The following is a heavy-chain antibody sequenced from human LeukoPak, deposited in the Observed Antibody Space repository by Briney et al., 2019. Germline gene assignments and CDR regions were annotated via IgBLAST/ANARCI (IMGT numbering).Heavy chain of an antibody. CDR1: GFTFSNYA. V-gene: IGHV3-64D*06. Sequence: GSLRLSCSASGFTFSNYAMHWVRQAPGKGLEYVSAISSNGGSTYYADSVKGRFTISRDNSKNTLYLQMSSLRAEDTAVYYCVVTMVRGVAFDIWGQGTMVTVSS. D-gene: IGHD3-10*01. CDR3: VVTMVRGVAFDI. CDR2: ISSNGGST. J-gene: IGHJ3*02.